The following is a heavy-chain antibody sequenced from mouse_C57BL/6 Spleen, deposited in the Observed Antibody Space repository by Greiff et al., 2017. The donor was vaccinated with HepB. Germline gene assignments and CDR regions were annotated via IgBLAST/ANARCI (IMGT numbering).Heavy chain of an antibody. V-gene: IGHV5-16*01. CDR1: GFTFSDYY. Sequence: DVKLVESEGGLVQPGSSMKLSCTASGFTFSDYYMAWVRQVPEKGLEWVANINYDGSSTYYLDSLKSRFIISRDNAKNILYLQMSSLKSEDTATYYCARDEGFLAYWGQGTLVTVSA. CDR2: INYDGSST. CDR3: ARDEGFLAY. J-gene: IGHJ3*01.